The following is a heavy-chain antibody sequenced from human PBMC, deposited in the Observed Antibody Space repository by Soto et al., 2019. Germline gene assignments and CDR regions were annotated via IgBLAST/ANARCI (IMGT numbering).Heavy chain of an antibody. Sequence: EVQLLESGGGLVQTGRSLRLSCAASGFTFSSYAMSWVRQTPGKGLEWLSAISGSGGSTYYADSVNGRFTISRDNSKNTLYLQMNSLSVEDTAVYYCAKGRAKLLPLKFDCWGQGTLVTV. CDR1: GFTFSSYA. J-gene: IGHJ4*02. CDR3: AKGRAKLLPLKFDC. V-gene: IGHV3-23*01. CDR2: ISGSGGST. D-gene: IGHD2-21*02.